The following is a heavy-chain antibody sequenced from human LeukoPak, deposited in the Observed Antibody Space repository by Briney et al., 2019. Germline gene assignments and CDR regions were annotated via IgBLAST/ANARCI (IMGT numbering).Heavy chain of an antibody. D-gene: IGHD3-3*01. Sequence: SETLSLTCAVYGGSFSGYYWSWIRQPPGKGLEWIGEINHSGSTNYNPSLKSRVTISVDTSKNQFSLKLSSVTAADMAVYYCVRAYITIFGVVMWFDPWGQGTLVTVSS. CDR3: VRAYITIFGVVMWFDP. J-gene: IGHJ5*02. CDR1: GGSFSGYY. V-gene: IGHV4-34*01. CDR2: INHSGST.